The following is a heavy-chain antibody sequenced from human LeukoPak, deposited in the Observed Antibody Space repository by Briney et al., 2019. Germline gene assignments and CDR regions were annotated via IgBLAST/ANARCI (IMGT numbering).Heavy chain of an antibody. Sequence: GGFLRLSLAGSGFTLYDFSIHLVRAAPGKGPEGVSGISWNSGSIGYADSVKGRFTISRDNAKNSLYLQMNSLRAEDTALYYCAKDRGGGTFDYWGQGTLVTVSS. J-gene: IGHJ4*02. CDR3: AKDRGGGTFDY. CDR2: ISWNSGSI. V-gene: IGHV3-9*01. D-gene: IGHD4-23*01. CDR1: GFTLYDFS.